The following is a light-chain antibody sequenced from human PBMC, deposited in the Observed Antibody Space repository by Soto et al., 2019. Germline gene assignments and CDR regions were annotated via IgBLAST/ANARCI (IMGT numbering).Light chain of an antibody. CDR2: GAS. J-gene: IGKJ4*01. V-gene: IGKV3-20*01. CDR3: QQYGSSSLT. CDR1: QSVSSSY. Sequence: EIVLTQSPGTLSLSPGERATLSCRASQSVSSSYLAWYKQKPGQTPSLLIYGASSRATGIPDRFSGRGSGTDFTLTISRLEPEDFAVYYWQQYGSSSLTFGGGTKVEIK.